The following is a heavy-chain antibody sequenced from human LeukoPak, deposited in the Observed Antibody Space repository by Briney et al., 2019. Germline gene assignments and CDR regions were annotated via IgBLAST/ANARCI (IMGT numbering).Heavy chain of an antibody. CDR2: IIPIFGTA. D-gene: IGHD3-3*01. CDR1: GGTFSSYA. Sequence: GAPVKVSRKASGGTFSSYAISWVRQAPGQGLEWMGGIIPIFGTANYAQKFQGRVTITTDESTSTAYMELSSLRSEDTAVYYCASADFWSGYYFDYWGQGTLVTVSS. J-gene: IGHJ4*02. CDR3: ASADFWSGYYFDY. V-gene: IGHV1-69*05.